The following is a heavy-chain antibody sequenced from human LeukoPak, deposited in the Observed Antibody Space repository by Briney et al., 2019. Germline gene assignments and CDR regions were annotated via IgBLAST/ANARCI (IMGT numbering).Heavy chain of an antibody. Sequence: SQTLSLTCAISGDSVSSNSAAWDWIRQSPPRGLEWLGRTYYRSKWFYDYAVSVKSRITINPDTSKNQFSLLLNSVTPEDTAVYYCTRDSGLGNDAFDVWGQGTMVTVSS. D-gene: IGHD3-10*01. CDR2: TYYRSKWFY. V-gene: IGHV6-1*01. CDR1: GDSVSSNSAA. CDR3: TRDSGLGNDAFDV. J-gene: IGHJ3*01.